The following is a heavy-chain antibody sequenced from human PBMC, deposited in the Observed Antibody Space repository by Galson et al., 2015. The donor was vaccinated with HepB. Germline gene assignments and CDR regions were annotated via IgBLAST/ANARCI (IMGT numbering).Heavy chain of an antibody. Sequence: PLRLYCADPGFNFSSYWMSWVRQAPGQGLEWVANIKQDGSEKYYVDSVKGRFTISRDNAKNSLYLQMNSLRAEDTAVYYCARGIDTAMVPGDYWGQGTLVTVSS. CDR2: IKQDGSEK. D-gene: IGHD5-18*01. J-gene: IGHJ4*02. CDR1: GFNFSSYW. CDR3: ARGIDTAMVPGDY. V-gene: IGHV3-7*03.